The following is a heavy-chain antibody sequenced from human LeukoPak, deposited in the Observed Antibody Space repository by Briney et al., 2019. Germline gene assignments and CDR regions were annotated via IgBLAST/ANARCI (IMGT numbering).Heavy chain of an antibody. V-gene: IGHV3-30*04. CDR2: ISYDGSNK. CDR3: ARDPSSSWYQTGYYFDY. CDR1: GFTFSSYA. J-gene: IGHJ4*02. Sequence: GGSLRLSCAASGFTFSSYAMHWVRQAPGKGLEWVAVISYDGSNKYYADSVKGRFTISRDNSKNTLYLQMNSLRAEDTAVYYCARDPSSSWYQTGYYFDYWGQGTLVTVSS. D-gene: IGHD6-13*01.